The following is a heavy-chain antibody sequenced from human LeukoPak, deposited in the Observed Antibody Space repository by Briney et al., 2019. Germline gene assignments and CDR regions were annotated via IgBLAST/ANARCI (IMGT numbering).Heavy chain of an antibody. V-gene: IGHV1-46*01. CDR3: ARSKTPRSSTIFGVVIKGGVFDP. J-gene: IGHJ5*02. Sequence: ASVKVSCKASGYTFSTYYLHWLRQAPGQGLEWLGIINPSDGAASYAQKFQGRVTLTAGTSTSTVYMELLSLRSEDTAMYYCARSKTPRSSTIFGVVIKGGVFDPWGQGTLVTVSS. CDR2: INPSDGAA. D-gene: IGHD3-3*01. CDR1: GYTFSTYY.